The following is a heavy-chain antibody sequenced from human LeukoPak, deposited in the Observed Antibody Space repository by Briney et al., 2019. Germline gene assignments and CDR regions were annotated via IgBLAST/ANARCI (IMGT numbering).Heavy chain of an antibody. D-gene: IGHD2-2*01. CDR1: GFTFSSYG. CDR3: AKDSGYCSSTSCYVYYFDY. V-gene: IGHV3-30*02. CDR2: IRYDGSNK. Sequence: GGSLRLSCAASGFTFSSYGMHWVRQAPGKGLEWVAFIRYDGSNKYYADSVKGRFTISRDNSKNTLYLQTNSLRAEDTAVYYCAKDSGYCSSTSCYVYYFDYWGQGTLVTVSS. J-gene: IGHJ4*02.